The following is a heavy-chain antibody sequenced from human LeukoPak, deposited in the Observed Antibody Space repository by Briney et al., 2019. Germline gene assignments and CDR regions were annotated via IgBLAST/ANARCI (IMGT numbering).Heavy chain of an antibody. Sequence: PGGSLRLSCTTSGFTFSSYSMSWVRQAPGKGLEWVSSISSSSSYIYYADSLKGRFTISRDNAKNSLYLQMNSLRVEDTAMYYCARDPRSLYYFDYWGQGTLVTVSS. CDR3: ARDPRSLYYFDY. CDR1: GFTFSSYS. V-gene: IGHV3-21*01. J-gene: IGHJ4*02. CDR2: ISSSSSYI.